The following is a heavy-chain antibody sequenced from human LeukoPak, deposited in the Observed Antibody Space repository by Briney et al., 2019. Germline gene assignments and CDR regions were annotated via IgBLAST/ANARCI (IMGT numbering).Heavy chain of an antibody. CDR1: GFSLSTHY. D-gene: IGHD3-10*01. CDR3: ARLLGSVTTFDY. J-gene: IGHJ4*02. V-gene: IGHV3-7*01. Sequence: PGGCPRLSCAASGFSLSTHYMSWVRQGPGKGREWVATIWPDGDDKKYVDSVRDRFSISRDNAKNLLYLQMSSLSAEDTAVYFCARLLGSVTTFDYWGQGALVTVSS. CDR2: IWPDGDDK.